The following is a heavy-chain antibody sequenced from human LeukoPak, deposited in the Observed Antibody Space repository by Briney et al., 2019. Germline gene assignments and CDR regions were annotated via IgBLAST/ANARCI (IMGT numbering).Heavy chain of an antibody. CDR3: TRTIAATRTLYP. CDR2: MNPNRGNT. V-gene: IGHV1-8*01. D-gene: IGHD6-13*01. J-gene: IGHJ5*02. Sequence: ASVKVSCKTSGYTFGSYHINWVRQSNGQGLEWMGWMNPNRGNTGYAQKFQGRVTMTRNTSISTAYMELSSLRSEDTALYYCTRTIAATRTLYPWGQGTQVIVSS. CDR1: GYTFGSYH.